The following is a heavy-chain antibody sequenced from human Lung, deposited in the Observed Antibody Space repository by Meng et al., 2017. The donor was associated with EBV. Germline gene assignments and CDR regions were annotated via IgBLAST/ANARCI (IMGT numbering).Heavy chain of an antibody. J-gene: IGHJ4*02. CDR2: ISTNTGTP. CDR1: GYTFSTYT. V-gene: IGHV7-4-1*02. Sequence: QVQLVQSGSELKKPWASVKVSCKASGYTFSTYTINWVRQAHGRGLEWMGWISTNTGTPTYTQGFTGRFVFSLDTSVSTAYLQISSLKTDDTAVYYCARGSLEADEDPGWGQGTLVTVSS. D-gene: IGHD6-13*01. CDR3: ARGSLEADEDPG.